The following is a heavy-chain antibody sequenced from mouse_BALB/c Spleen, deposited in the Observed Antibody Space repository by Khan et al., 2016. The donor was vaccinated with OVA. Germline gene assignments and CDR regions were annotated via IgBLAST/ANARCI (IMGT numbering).Heavy chain of an antibody. CDR2: INTNTGEP. Sequence: QIQLVQSGPELKKPGETVKISCKASGYTFTNYGINWVKQAPGKGLKWMGWINTNTGEPTYAEEFKGRFAFSLETSASTSYLQLNNLKNEDKATYICARGKYYGSNSWFAYWGQGTLVTGSA. D-gene: IGHD1-1*01. CDR1: GYTFTNYG. V-gene: IGHV9-3*02. J-gene: IGHJ3*01. CDR3: ARGKYYGSNSWFAY.